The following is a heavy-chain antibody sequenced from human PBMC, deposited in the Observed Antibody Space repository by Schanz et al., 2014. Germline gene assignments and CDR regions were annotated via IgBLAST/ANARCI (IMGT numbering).Heavy chain of an antibody. V-gene: IGHV3-11*01. Sequence: QVQLVESGGGLVKPGGSLRLSCAASGFIFNDYYMNWIRQAPGKGLEWLSYICRGGTTSYYADSVKGRFTISRDNAKNSLYLEMTSLRSEDTAVYYCARENLNWEAFDIWGQGTVVTVSS. CDR3: ARENLNWEAFDI. CDR2: ICRGGTTS. J-gene: IGHJ3*02. D-gene: IGHD7-27*01. CDR1: GFIFNDYY.